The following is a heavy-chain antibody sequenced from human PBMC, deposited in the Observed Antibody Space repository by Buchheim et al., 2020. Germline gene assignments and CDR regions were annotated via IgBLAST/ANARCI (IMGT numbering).Heavy chain of an antibody. J-gene: IGHJ4*02. CDR1: GFTFSDYY. D-gene: IGHD5-12*01. Sequence: QVQLVESGGGLVKPGGSLRLSCATSGFTFSDYYMSWIRQAPGKGLEWVSYISSTGTTVNYAESVKGRFTISRDNAKNSLYLHMNSLRAEDTAVYYCFGHEKYSGYDPEDYWGQGTL. CDR2: ISSTGTTV. V-gene: IGHV3-11*01. CDR3: FGHEKYSGYDPEDY.